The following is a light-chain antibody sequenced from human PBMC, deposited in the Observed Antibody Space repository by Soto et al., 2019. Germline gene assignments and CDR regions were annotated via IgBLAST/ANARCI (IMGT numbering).Light chain of an antibody. Sequence: EIVMTQSPATLSVSPEERATLSCRASQSVSSNLAWYQQKPGQAPRLLIYGASTRATGIPARFSGSRSGTEFTLTINSLQSEDFAVYYCQQYNNWPPYTFGQGTKLEIK. V-gene: IGKV3-15*01. CDR3: QQYNNWPPYT. CDR1: QSVSSN. J-gene: IGKJ2*01. CDR2: GAS.